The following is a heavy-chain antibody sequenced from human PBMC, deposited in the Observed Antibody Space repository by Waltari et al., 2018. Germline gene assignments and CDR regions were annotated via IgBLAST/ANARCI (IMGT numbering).Heavy chain of an antibody. Sequence: QVQLVESGGGVVQPGASLRLSCAASGFTFSRYGMHWFRRAPGKGLEWVAFIRYDVSNKYYADSVKGRFTISRDNSKNTLYLQMNSLRAEDTAVYYCANNVGAAAGTASEYFQHWGQGTLVTVSS. CDR3: ANNVGAAAGTASEYFQH. D-gene: IGHD6-13*01. V-gene: IGHV3-30*02. CDR1: GFTFSRYG. J-gene: IGHJ1*01. CDR2: IRYDVSNK.